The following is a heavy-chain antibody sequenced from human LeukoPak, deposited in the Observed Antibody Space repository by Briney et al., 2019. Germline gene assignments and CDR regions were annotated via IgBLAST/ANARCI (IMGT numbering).Heavy chain of an antibody. CDR3: AGNRCSGGSCYPTDY. J-gene: IGHJ4*02. Sequence: GGSLRLSCAASGFTFSSYSMNWVRQAPGKGLEWVSSISSSSSYIYYADSVKGRFTISRDNAKNSLYLQMNSLSAEDTAVYYCAGNRCSGGSCYPTDYWGQGTLVTVSS. D-gene: IGHD2-15*01. CDR2: ISSSSSYI. CDR1: GFTFSSYS. V-gene: IGHV3-21*01.